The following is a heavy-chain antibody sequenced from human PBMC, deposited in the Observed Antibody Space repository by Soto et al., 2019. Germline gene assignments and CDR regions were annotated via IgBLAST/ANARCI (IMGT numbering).Heavy chain of an antibody. V-gene: IGHV4-59*01. D-gene: IGHD6-13*01. CDR2: VYNSGST. CDR3: ARYRREAVAGYTLDN. Sequence: SETLSLTCTVSGGSISSSYWTWIRQPPGKGLEWIGYVYNSGSTNYNPSLKSRVTISEDTSKSQFSLKVNSMTAADTAVYYCARYRREAVAGYTLDNWGQGILVTVSS. CDR1: GGSISSSY. J-gene: IGHJ4*02.